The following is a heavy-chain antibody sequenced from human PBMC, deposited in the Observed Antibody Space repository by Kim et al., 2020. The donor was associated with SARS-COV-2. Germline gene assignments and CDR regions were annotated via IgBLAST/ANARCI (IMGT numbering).Heavy chain of an antibody. D-gene: IGHD3-10*01. J-gene: IGHJ6*02. CDR2: IGTAGVT. V-gene: IGHV3-13*04. CDR1: GFTFGGHD. Sequence: GGSLRLSCAASGFTFGGHDMHWVRQVTGKGLEWVAAIGTAGVTFYAASVKGRFIISRENGENSLFLQLGSRRVGDTASYYCARGVHLWLGGDVWGRGTRVTVSS. CDR3: ARGVHLWLGGDV.